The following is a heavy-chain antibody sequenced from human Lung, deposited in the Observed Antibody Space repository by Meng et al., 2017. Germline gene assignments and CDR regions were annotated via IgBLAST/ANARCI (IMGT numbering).Heavy chain of an antibody. J-gene: IGHJ4*02. Sequence: QGQVQMWGAGLLKLSETLSLPCVVSGGAFSDYYWSWIRQPPGKGLEWIGEINHSGSTNYNPSLESRATISVDTSQNNLSLKLSSVTAADSAVYYCARGPTTMAHDFDYWGQGTLVTVSS. D-gene: IGHD4-11*01. CDR3: ARGPTTMAHDFDY. CDR1: GGAFSDYY. V-gene: IGHV4-34*01. CDR2: INHSGST.